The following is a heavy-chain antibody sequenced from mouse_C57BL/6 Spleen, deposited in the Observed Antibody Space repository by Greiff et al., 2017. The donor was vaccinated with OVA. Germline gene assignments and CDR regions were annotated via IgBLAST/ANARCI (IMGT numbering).Heavy chain of an antibody. D-gene: IGHD1-1*01. CDR1: GFTFSDYG. CDR3: ARGSSYDAMDY. CDR2: ISSGSSTI. V-gene: IGHV5-17*01. J-gene: IGHJ4*01. Sequence: EVMLVESGGGLVKPGGSLKLSCAASGFTFSDYGMHWVRQAPEKGLEWVAYISSGSSTIYYADTVKGRFTISRDNAKNTLFLQMTSLGSEDTAMYYCARGSSYDAMDYWGQGTSVTVSS.